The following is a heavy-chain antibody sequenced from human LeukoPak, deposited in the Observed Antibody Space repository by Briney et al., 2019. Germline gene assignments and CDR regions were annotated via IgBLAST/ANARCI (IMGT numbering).Heavy chain of an antibody. Sequence: ASVKVSCKASGGTFSKYTISWVRQRPGQGLEWMGGITPLFGTANYAQKFQGRVTITADESTSTAYMELSSLRSEDTAVYYCAREPKFGDGYNYIYGMDVWGQGTTVTVSS. D-gene: IGHD5-24*01. J-gene: IGHJ6*02. CDR2: ITPLFGTA. V-gene: IGHV1-69*13. CDR3: AREPKFGDGYNYIYGMDV. CDR1: GGTFSKYT.